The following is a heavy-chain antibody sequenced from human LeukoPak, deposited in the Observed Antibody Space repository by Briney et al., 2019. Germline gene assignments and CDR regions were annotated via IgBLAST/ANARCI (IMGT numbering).Heavy chain of an antibody. Sequence: GGSLRLSCAASGFTFSRYGMHWVRQAPHKGLEWMSIISYDGSDEYYADSVKGRFTISRDNSKNTLYLQMNSLRAEDTAVYYCARAFLFYYYYYMDVWGKGTTVTVSS. V-gene: IGHV3-30*03. CDR3: ARAFLFYYYYYMDV. CDR1: GFTFSRYG. J-gene: IGHJ6*03. CDR2: ISYDGSDE.